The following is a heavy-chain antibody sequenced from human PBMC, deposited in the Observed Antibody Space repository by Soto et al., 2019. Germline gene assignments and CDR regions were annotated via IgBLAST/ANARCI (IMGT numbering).Heavy chain of an antibody. CDR3: ARDYYGAWSPRSPFFY. J-gene: IGHJ4*02. CDR2: ISGHTGNT. D-gene: IGHD3-10*01. Sequence: ASVKDFCKASGYSFTNYGIRWVRQAPGQGLEWMGWISGHTGNTNYAQRLQGRVTMSTDTSTSTAYRELRSLRSDDTAVYYCARDYYGAWSPRSPFFYWGQGTLVTVSS. V-gene: IGHV1-18*01. CDR1: GYSFTNYG.